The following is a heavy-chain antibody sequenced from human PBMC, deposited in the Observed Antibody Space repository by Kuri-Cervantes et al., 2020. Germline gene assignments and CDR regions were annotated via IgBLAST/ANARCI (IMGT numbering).Heavy chain of an antibody. D-gene: IGHD2-15*01. J-gene: IGHJ4*02. Sequence: ETLSLTCAASGFTFSSYSMNWVRQAPGKGLEWVSYISSSSSTIYYADSVKGRFTISRDNAKNSLYLQMNSLRDEDTAVYYCARDIQEVVVAATYYFDYWGQGTLVTVSS. CDR2: ISSSSSTI. CDR3: ARDIQEVVVAATYYFDY. CDR1: GFTFSSYS. V-gene: IGHV3-48*02.